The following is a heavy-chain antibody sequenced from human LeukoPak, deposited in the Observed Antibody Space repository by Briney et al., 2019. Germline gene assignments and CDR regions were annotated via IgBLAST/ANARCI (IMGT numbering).Heavy chain of an antibody. J-gene: IGHJ4*02. CDR2: IIPILGMA. Sequence: SVKVSCKASGGTFSSYAISWVRQAPGQGLEWMGRIIPILGMANYAQKFQGRVTITADKSTSTAYMELSSLRSEDTAVYYCARELTDYYDSSGYLYYFDYWGQGTLVTVSS. D-gene: IGHD3-22*01. V-gene: IGHV1-69*04. CDR3: ARELTDYYDSSGYLYYFDY. CDR1: GGTFSSYA.